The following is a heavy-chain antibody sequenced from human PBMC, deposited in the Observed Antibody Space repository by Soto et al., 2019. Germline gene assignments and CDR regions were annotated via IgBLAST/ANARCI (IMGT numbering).Heavy chain of an antibody. CDR1: GYTFTSYG. CDR2: ISAYNGNT. CDR3: ARNQYSSSSLNGMDV. Sequence: ASVKVSCKASGYTFTSYGISWVRQAPGQGLEWMGWISAYNGNTNYAQKLQGRVTMTTDTSTSTAYMELRSLRSDDTAVYYCARNQYSSSSLNGMDVWGQGTTITVSS. D-gene: IGHD6-6*01. V-gene: IGHV1-18*04. J-gene: IGHJ6*02.